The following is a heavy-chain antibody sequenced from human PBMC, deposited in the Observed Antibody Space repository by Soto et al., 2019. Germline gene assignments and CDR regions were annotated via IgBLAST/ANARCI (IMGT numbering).Heavy chain of an antibody. CDR1: GGSISSGGYY. V-gene: IGHV4-31*03. D-gene: IGHD4-17*01. Sequence: PSETLSLTCTVSGGSISSGGYYWSWIRQHPGKGLEWIGYIYYSGSTYYNPSLKSRVTISVDTSKNQFSLKLSSVTAADTAVYYCARGGGTTVTSWRKYYYYYMDVWGKGTTVTVSS. CDR3: ARGGGTTVTSWRKYYYYYMDV. CDR2: IYYSGST. J-gene: IGHJ6*03.